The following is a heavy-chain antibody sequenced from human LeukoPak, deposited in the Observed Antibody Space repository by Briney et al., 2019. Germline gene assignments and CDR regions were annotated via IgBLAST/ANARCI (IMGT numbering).Heavy chain of an antibody. Sequence: HPGGSLRLSCAASGFTFDDYAMHWVRQAPGKGLGWVSGISWNSGSIGYADSEKGRFTISRDNAKNSLYLQMNSLRAEDTALYYCAKDRGGGPAVVYYFDYWGQGTLVTVSS. J-gene: IGHJ4*02. CDR1: GFTFDDYA. CDR2: ISWNSGSI. V-gene: IGHV3-9*01. D-gene: IGHD2-8*02. CDR3: AKDRGGGPAVVYYFDY.